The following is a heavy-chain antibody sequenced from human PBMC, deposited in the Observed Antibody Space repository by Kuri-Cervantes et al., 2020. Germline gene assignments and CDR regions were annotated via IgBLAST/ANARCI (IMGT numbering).Heavy chain of an antibody. CDR1: GFIFSNAW. CDR2: ISGSGGST. J-gene: IGHJ4*02. Sequence: GGSLRLSCAASGFIFSNAWMSWVRQAPGKGLEWVSAISGSGGSTYYADSVKGRFTISRDNSKNTLYLQMNSLRAEDTAVYYCAKAQGGGYYGSGSYNYWGQGTLVTVSS. D-gene: IGHD3-10*01. V-gene: IGHV3-23*01. CDR3: AKAQGGGYYGSGSYNY.